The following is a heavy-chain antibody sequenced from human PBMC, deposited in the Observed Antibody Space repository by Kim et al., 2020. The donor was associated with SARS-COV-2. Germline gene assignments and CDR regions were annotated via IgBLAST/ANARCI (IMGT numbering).Heavy chain of an antibody. CDR2: IDPSDSYT. V-gene: IGHV5-10-1*01. Sequence: GESLKISCKGSGYSFTSYWISWVRQMPGKGLEWMGRIDPSDSYTNYSPSFQGHVTISADKSISTAYLQWSSLKASDTAMYYCARDVTIFGVDYGMDVWGQGTTVTVSS. CDR1: GYSFTSYW. D-gene: IGHD3-3*01. CDR3: ARDVTIFGVDYGMDV. J-gene: IGHJ6*02.